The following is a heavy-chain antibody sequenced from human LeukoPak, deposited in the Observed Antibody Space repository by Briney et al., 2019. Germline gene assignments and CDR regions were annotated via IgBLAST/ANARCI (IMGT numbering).Heavy chain of an antibody. J-gene: IGHJ4*02. CDR1: GVSISSGGYY. V-gene: IGHV4-31*03. D-gene: IGHD4-11*01. Sequence: SETLSLTCTVSGVSISSGGYYWSCIRQHPGNGLEWIGYIYYSGSTYYNPSLKSRVTISVDTSKNQFSLRLSSVTAADTAVYYCARDHLHRFDYWGQGTLVTVPS. CDR3: ARDHLHRFDY. CDR2: IYYSGST.